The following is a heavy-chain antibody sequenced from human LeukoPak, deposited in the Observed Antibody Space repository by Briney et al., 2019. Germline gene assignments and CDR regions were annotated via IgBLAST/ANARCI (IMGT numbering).Heavy chain of an antibody. V-gene: IGHV4-34*01. CDR3: ARRVTTSGWYRDDY. Sequence: PSETLSLTCAVYGGSFSGYYWSWIRQPPGKGLEWIGEINPSGSTNYNPSLKSRVTISVDTSKNQFSLRLNSVTAADTAVYYCARRVTTSGWYRDDYWGQGTLVTVSS. D-gene: IGHD6-19*01. J-gene: IGHJ4*02. CDR1: GGSFSGYY. CDR2: INPSGST.